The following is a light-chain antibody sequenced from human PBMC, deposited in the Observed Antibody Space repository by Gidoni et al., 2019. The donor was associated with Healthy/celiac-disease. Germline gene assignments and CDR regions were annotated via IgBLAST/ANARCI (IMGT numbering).Light chain of an antibody. CDR2: GAS. CDR1: QSVRSSY. V-gene: IGKV3-20*01. J-gene: IGKJ4*01. CDR3: QQALT. Sequence: EIVLPQSPVTLSLSPWERATLFSRASQSVRSSYLAWYQQKPGQAPRLLIFGASSRATGIPDRFSGSGSGTDFTLTISRLEPEYFAVYYCQQALTFGGGTKVEIK.